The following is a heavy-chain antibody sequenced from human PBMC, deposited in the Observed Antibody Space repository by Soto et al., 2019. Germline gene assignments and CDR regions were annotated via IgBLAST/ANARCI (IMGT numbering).Heavy chain of an antibody. CDR3: ARAKRIVVVVAAAVDHWFYP. Sequence: QVQLVQSGAEVKKPGASVKVSCKASGYTFTSYDINWVRQATGQGLEWMGWMNPNSGNTGYAQKFQGRVTMTRNTSISTAYMELSSLRSEDTAVYYCARAKRIVVVVAAAVDHWFYPWGQGTLVTVSS. CDR1: GYTFTSYD. J-gene: IGHJ5*02. CDR2: MNPNSGNT. V-gene: IGHV1-8*01. D-gene: IGHD2-15*01.